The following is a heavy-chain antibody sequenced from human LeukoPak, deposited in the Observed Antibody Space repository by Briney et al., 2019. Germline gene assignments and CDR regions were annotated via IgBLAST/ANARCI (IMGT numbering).Heavy chain of an antibody. CDR2: IWSDATNQ. V-gene: IGHV3-33*06. J-gene: IGHJ4*02. Sequence: GTSLRLSCEASGFTFSHFGMHWVRQAPGKGLEWVAVIWSDATNQYYGDSVKGRFTISRDNFKKTVSLQMDSLRAEDTAVYYCAKGAQRGFDYSNSLEHWRQGSLVTVSS. D-gene: IGHD4-11*01. CDR1: GFTFSHFG. CDR3: AKGAQRGFDYSNSLEH.